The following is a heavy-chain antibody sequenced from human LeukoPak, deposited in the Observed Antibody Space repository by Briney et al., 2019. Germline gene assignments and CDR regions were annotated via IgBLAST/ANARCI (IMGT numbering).Heavy chain of an antibody. D-gene: IGHD6-25*01. J-gene: IGHJ3*02. CDR1: GFAFSSYT. CDR3: VKTLTVTVAATDAFDI. V-gene: IGHV3-23*01. Sequence: PGGSLRLSCAASGFAFSSYTMVWVRQPPGKGLEWVASISGSDNSVRYADPVKGRFTLSRDNSKNTMYLQMYSLRAADTAVYYCVKTLTVTVAATDAFDIWGQGTMVTVSS. CDR2: ISGSDNSV.